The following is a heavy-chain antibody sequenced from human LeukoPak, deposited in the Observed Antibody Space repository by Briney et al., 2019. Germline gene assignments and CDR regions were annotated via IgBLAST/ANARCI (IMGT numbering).Heavy chain of an antibody. CDR3: ARASSRYDFWSGTVYYFDY. V-gene: IGHV4-59*01. Sequence: PSETLSLTCTVSGGSISSYYWRWIRQPPGKGLEWIGYIYYSGSTNYNPSLKSRVTISVDTSKNQFSLKLSSVTAADTAVYYCARASSRYDFWSGTVYYFDYWGQGTLVTVSS. CDR2: IYYSGST. J-gene: IGHJ4*02. CDR1: GGSISSYY. D-gene: IGHD3-3*01.